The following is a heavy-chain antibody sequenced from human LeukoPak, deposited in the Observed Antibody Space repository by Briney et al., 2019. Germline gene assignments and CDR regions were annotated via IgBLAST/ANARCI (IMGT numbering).Heavy chain of an antibody. Sequence: GASVKVSCKASGYTFTNYAMHWVRQAPGKGLEYVSAISSNGGSTYYADSVKGRFTISRDNSYNTLYLQMGSLRAEDMAVYYCARDRGTAVIRPAIDYRGQGTLVTVSS. CDR2: ISSNGGST. J-gene: IGHJ4*02. CDR1: GYTFTNYA. V-gene: IGHV3-64*02. CDR3: ARDRGTAVIRPAIDY. D-gene: IGHD4-17*01.